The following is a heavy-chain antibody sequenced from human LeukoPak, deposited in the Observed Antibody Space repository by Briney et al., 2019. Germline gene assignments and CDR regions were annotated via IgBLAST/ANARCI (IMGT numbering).Heavy chain of an antibody. J-gene: IGHJ4*02. CDR2: VDSGGST. Sequence: GGSLRLSCAASGFTFSNYDMSWVRQAAGKGLEWVSAVDSGGSTYYADSVKGRFSISRDNSKNMVYLQMSSLRVEGPAVYYCTNPFYGSGPRGYWGPGTLVTVS. CDR3: TNPFYGSGPRGY. CDR1: GFTFSNYD. V-gene: IGHV3-23*01. D-gene: IGHD3-10*01.